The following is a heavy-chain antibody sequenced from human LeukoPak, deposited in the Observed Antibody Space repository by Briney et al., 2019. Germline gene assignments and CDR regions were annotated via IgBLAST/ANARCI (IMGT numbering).Heavy chain of an antibody. CDR2: IRYDGSNK. J-gene: IGHJ4*02. CDR3: AKDKDTSSWYFDY. CDR1: GFTFSSDG. V-gene: IGHV3-30*02. D-gene: IGHD6-13*01. Sequence: PRGSLRLSCAASGFTFSSDGMHWVRQAPGKGLEWVAFIRYDGSNKHYAESVKGRFTISRDNSKNTLYLHMNSLRAEDTAVYYCAKDKDTSSWYFDYWGQGTLVTVSS.